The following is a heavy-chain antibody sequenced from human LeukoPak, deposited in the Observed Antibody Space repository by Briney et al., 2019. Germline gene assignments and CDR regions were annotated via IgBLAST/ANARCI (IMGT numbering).Heavy chain of an antibody. J-gene: IGHJ4*02. Sequence: SETLSLTCAVYGGSFSGYYWSWIRQPPGKGLEWIGEINHSGSTNYNPSLKSRVTISVDTSKNQFSLKLSSVTAPDTAVCYCARARWLRYCSSTSCYSWLNYFDYWGQGTLVTVSS. V-gene: IGHV4-34*01. D-gene: IGHD2-2*02. CDR2: INHSGST. CDR3: ARARWLRYCSSTSCYSWLNYFDY. CDR1: GGSFSGYY.